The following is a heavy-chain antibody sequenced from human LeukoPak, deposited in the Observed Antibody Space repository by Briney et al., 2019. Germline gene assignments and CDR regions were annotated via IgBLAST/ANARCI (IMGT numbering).Heavy chain of an antibody. CDR3: ARVTGSGLTAY. CDR2: ISGSSGYI. J-gene: IGHJ4*02. D-gene: IGHD2-21*02. Sequence: GGSLRLSCEASGFTFSAYAMTWVRQAPGKGLEWVSSISGSSGYIYYADSVKGRFTTSRDNAKNSLYLQMNSLRAEDTAVYYCARVTGSGLTAYWGQGTLVTVS. V-gene: IGHV3-21*01. CDR1: GFTFSAYA.